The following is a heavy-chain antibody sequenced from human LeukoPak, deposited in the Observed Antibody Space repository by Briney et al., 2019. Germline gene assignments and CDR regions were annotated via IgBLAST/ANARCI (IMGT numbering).Heavy chain of an antibody. CDR3: ARGGVGAHFDY. D-gene: IGHD1-26*01. V-gene: IGHV4-39*01. CDR1: GGSISSSSYY. Sequence: PSETLSLTCTVSGGSISSSSYYWGWIRQPPGKGLEWIGSIYYSGSTYYNPSLKSRVTISVDTSKNQFSLKLSSVTAADTAVYYCARGGVGAHFDYWGQGTLVTVSS. CDR2: IYYSGST. J-gene: IGHJ4*02.